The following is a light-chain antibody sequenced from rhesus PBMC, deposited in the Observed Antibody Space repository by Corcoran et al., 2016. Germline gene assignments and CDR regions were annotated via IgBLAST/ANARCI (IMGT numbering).Light chain of an antibody. Sequence: DIQMTQSPSSLSASVGDTVTITCRASQGISSYLNWFQQKTGKAPKLLIYAASSLEGGVPSRFSGSGAGTEFTLTISSLQPEDFAAYYCLQHNSYPLTFGGGTKVEIK. CDR3: LQHNSYPLT. V-gene: IGKV1-28*01. CDR1: QGISSY. CDR2: AAS. J-gene: IGKJ4*01.